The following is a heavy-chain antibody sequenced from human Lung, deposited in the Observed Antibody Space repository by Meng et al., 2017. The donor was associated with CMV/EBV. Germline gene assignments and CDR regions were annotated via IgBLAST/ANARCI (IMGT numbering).Heavy chain of an antibody. J-gene: IGHJ6*02. CDR3: ARPLYGYSKSYFYYGIDV. D-gene: IGHD4-11*01. Sequence: SXAGSGFTFRGYWMSWVRHAPGKGLKWVANIKQDGSEKYYVDSVTGRFTISRDNADNSLYLQMNNLRPEDTAVYYCARPLYGYSKSYFYYGIDVWGQGTXV. V-gene: IGHV3-7*01. CDR2: IKQDGSEK. CDR1: GFTFRGYW.